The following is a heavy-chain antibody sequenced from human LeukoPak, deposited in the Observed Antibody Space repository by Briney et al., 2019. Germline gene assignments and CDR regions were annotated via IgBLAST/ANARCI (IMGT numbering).Heavy chain of an antibody. CDR2: ISSSSSYI. CDR1: GFTFSSYS. D-gene: IGHD3-10*01. J-gene: IGHJ4*02. Sequence: PGGSLRLSCAASGFTFSSYSMNWVRQAPGKGLEWVSSISSSSSYIYYADSVKGRFTISRDNAKNSLYLQMNSLRAEDTAVYYCARDLIIWFGEGGFDYWGQGTLVTVSS. CDR3: ARDLIIWFGEGGFDY. V-gene: IGHV3-21*01.